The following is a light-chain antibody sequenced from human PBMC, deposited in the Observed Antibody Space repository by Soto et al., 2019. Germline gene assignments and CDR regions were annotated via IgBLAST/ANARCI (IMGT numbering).Light chain of an antibody. V-gene: IGKV3-11*01. CDR3: QQRSIWPLT. Sequence: EVLLTQSPATLSVSPGESVTLSCRASQSINTFLAWSQQKPGQAPRLLIYDASSRAAGVPARFSGRGSGTDFTLTINSLEPEDFAVYHCQQRSIWPLTCGGGTRVE. CDR1: QSINTF. CDR2: DAS. J-gene: IGKJ4*01.